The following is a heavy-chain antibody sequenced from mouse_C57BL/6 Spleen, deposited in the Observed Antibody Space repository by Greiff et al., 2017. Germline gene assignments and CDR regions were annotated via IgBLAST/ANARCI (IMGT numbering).Heavy chain of an antibody. Sequence: QVQLQQPGAELVQPGASVKMSCKASGYTFTSYWITWVKQRPGQGLEWLGDIYPGSGSTNYNEKFKSKATLTVDTSSSTAYMQLSSLTSEDFSVYYCARSGGYSLDDWGQGTTLTVSS. V-gene: IGHV1-55*01. D-gene: IGHD2-3*01. J-gene: IGHJ2*01. CDR3: ARSGGYSLDD. CDR1: GYTFTSYW. CDR2: IYPGSGST.